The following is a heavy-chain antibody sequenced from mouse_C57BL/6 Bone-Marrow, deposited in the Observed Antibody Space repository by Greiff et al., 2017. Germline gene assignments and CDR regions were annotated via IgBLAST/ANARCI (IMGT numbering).Heavy chain of an antibody. CDR2: ISSGSSTI. CDR1: GFTFSDYG. V-gene: IGHV5-17*01. Sequence: EVKLMESGGGLVKPGGSLKLSCAASGFTFSDYGMHWVRQAPEKGLEWVAYISSGSSTIYYADTVKGRFTISRDNAKNTLFLQMASLRSEYAGMYYCARRFKWGQGTSVTVSS. J-gene: IGHJ4*01. CDR3: ARRFK.